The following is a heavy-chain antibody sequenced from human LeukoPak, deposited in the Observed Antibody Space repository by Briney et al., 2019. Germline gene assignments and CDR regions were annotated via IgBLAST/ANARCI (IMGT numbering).Heavy chain of an antibody. CDR1: DGSFSGYY. Sequence: SETLSLTCAAYDGSFSGYYWSWIRQPPGKGLEWIGEINHSGSTNYNPSLKSRVTISVDTSKNQFSLKLSSVTAADTAVYYCARVSYDYYYYYMDVWGKGTTVTVSS. J-gene: IGHJ6*03. CDR3: ARVSYDYYYYYMDV. V-gene: IGHV4-34*01. CDR2: INHSGST.